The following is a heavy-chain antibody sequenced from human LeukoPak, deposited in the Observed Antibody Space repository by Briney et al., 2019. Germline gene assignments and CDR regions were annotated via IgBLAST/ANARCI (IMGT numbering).Heavy chain of an antibody. V-gene: IGHV1-2*02. CDR3: ARVKKLMPEFEF. Sequence: ASVKVSCKASGYTFTGYYMHWVRQAPGQGLEWMGWINPNSGATKYAQKFQGRVSMTRDTSINTAYMDLTNLRSDDTAIFYCARVKKLMPEFEFWGQGTLVTVSS. CDR2: INPNSGAT. J-gene: IGHJ4*02. D-gene: IGHD2-2*01. CDR1: GYTFTGYY.